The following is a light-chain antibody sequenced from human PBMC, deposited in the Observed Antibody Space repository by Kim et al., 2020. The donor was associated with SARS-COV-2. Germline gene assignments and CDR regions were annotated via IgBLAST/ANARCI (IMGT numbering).Light chain of an antibody. CDR2: NTN. V-gene: IGLV7-43*01. CDR3: LLHYGSFWL. Sequence: PGGTVTLPCASSTGPVTSACYPNWFQHKPGQPPRALIYNTNNKHSWTPARFSGSLLGGKAALTLSGVQPEDEAEYYCLLHYGSFWLFGGGTKLTVL. CDR1: TGPVTSACY. J-gene: IGLJ3*02.